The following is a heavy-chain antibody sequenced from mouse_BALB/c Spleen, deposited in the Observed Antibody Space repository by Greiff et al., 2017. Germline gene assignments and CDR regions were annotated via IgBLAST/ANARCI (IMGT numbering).Heavy chain of an antibody. CDR1: GFTFSSFG. Sequence: EVQGVESGGGLVQPGGSRKLSCAASGFTFSSFGMHWVRQAPEKGLAWVAYISSGSSTIYYADTVKGRFTISRDNPKNTLFLQMTSLRSEDTAMYYCARSHYYGSSWFAYWGQGTLVTVSA. V-gene: IGHV5-17*02. D-gene: IGHD1-1*01. CDR2: ISSGSSTI. J-gene: IGHJ3*01. CDR3: ARSHYYGSSWFAY.